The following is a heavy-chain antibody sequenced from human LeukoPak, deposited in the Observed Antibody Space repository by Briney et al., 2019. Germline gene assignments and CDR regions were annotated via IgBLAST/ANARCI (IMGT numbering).Heavy chain of an antibody. CDR2: INHSGST. J-gene: IGHJ4*02. CDR1: GGSFSGYY. CDR3: ARAPGYYDSSGYIDY. V-gene: IGHV4-34*01. Sequence: PSETLSLTCAVYGGSFSGYYWSWIRQPPGKGLEWIGEINHSGSTNYNPSLKGRVTISVDTSKNQFSLKLSSVTAADTAVYYCARAPGYYDSSGYIDYWGQGTLVTVSS. D-gene: IGHD3-22*01.